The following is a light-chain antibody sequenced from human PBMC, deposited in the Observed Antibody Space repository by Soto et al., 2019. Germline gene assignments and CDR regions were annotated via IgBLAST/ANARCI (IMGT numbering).Light chain of an antibody. CDR2: DAF. CDR3: QQRSNWAPIT. CDR1: QSVSSY. Sequence: EIVLTQSPATLSLSPGERATLSCRPSQSVSSYLAWYQHKPGQAPRLLIYDAFNRATGVPVRFSGSGSGTDFTLTISSLEPEDFAVYYCQQRSNWAPITFGPGTKVDFK. J-gene: IGKJ3*01. V-gene: IGKV3-11*01.